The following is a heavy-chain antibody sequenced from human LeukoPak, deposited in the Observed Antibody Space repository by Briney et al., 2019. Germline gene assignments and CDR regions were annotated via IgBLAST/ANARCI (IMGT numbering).Heavy chain of an antibody. D-gene: IGHD3-10*01. CDR2: FDPKEGER. CDR1: GDTLTELS. J-gene: IGHJ4*01. Sequence: ASVKVSCKVSGDTLTELSMHWVRQAPGKGLEWMGGFDPKEGERVYAQNFQGRFTMTEDTSSGTNSLRSEDTAVYYCTTREIVVEPAETSMVRGVLWRSDFWGHGTLVTVSS. CDR3: TTREIVVEPAETSMVRGVLWRSDF. V-gene: IGHV1-24*01.